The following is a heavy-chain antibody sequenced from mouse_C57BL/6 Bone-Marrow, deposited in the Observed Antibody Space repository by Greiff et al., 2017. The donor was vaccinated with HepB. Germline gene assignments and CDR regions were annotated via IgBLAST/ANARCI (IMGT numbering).Heavy chain of an antibody. J-gene: IGHJ4*01. CDR3: ARPYDYDGYYYAMDY. CDR2: ISSGSSTI. CDR1: GFTFSDYG. V-gene: IGHV5-17*01. Sequence: DVHLVESGGGLVKPGGSLKLSCAASGFTFSDYGMHWVRQAPEKGLEWVAYISSGSSTIYYADTVKGRFTISRDNAKNTLFLQMTSLRSEDTAMYYCARPYDYDGYYYAMDYWGQGTSVTVSS. D-gene: IGHD2-4*01.